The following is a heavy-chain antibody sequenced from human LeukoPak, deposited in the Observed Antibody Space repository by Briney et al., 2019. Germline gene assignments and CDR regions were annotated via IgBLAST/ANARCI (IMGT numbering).Heavy chain of an antibody. CDR2: ISSSSSYI. CDR1: GFTFSSYS. CDR3: AREIYIGYYYGSGSSHYFDY. Sequence: PGGSLRLSCAASGFTFSSYSMNWVRQAPGKGLEWVSSISSSSSYIYYADSVKGRFTISRDNAKNSLYLQMNSLRAEDTAVYYCAREIYIGYYYGSGSSHYFDYWGQGTLVTVSS. V-gene: IGHV3-21*01. J-gene: IGHJ4*02. D-gene: IGHD3-10*01.